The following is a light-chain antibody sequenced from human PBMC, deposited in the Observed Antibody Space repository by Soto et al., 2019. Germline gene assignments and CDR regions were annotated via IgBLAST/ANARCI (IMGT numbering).Light chain of an antibody. CDR3: SSYTTSSTSV. Sequence: QSALTQPASVSGSPGQSITISCTGTSSDVGAYNYVSWYQQHPGKAPKFMIYEVSNRPSGVSNRFSGSKSGNTSSLTISGLQAQANADYYCSSYTTSSTSVFGGGTKLTVL. CDR2: EVS. CDR1: SSDVGAYNY. V-gene: IGLV2-14*01. J-gene: IGLJ3*02.